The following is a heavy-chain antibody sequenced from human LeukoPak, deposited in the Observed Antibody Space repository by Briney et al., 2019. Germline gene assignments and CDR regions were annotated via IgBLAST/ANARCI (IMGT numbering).Heavy chain of an antibody. CDR1: GFTFSSYA. V-gene: IGHV3-23*01. J-gene: IGHJ4*02. Sequence: GGSLRLSCAASGFTFSSYAMSWVRQAPGEGLEWVSTISGSGDSTYYGDSVKGRFTISRDNSKNTLYLQMNSLRAEDTAVYYCAKTRPLDSSSWSHGDYWGQGTLVTVSS. CDR3: AKTRPLDSSSWSHGDY. CDR2: ISGSGDST. D-gene: IGHD6-13*01.